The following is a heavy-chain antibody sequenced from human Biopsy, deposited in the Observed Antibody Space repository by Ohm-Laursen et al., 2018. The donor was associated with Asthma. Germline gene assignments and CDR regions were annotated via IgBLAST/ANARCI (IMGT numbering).Heavy chain of an antibody. CDR2: IYSGGTS. CDR3: ARGDSSNWSHYYFDY. D-gene: IGHD3-22*01. V-gene: IGHV3-53*01. CDR1: GFAVSRDH. Sequence: SLRLSCTASGFAVSRDHMFWVRQAPGKGLEWVSVIYSGGTSHTADSVRGRFTISRDYSKNTLYLQMQSLRGEDTAVYYCARGDSSNWSHYYFDYWGQGTPVTVSS. J-gene: IGHJ4*02.